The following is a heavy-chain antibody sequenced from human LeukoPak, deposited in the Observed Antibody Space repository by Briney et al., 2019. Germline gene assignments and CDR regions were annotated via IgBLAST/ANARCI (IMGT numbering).Heavy chain of an antibody. D-gene: IGHD5-18*01. CDR2: ISSSGSTI. J-gene: IGHJ4*02. CDR1: GFTFSSYE. V-gene: IGHV3-48*03. Sequence: GGSLRLSCAASGFTFSSYEMNWVRQAPGKGLEWVSYISSSGSTIYYADSVKGRFTISRDNAKNSLYLQMNSLRAEDTAVYYCARIGAMVEPSDYWGQGTLVTVSS. CDR3: ARIGAMVEPSDY.